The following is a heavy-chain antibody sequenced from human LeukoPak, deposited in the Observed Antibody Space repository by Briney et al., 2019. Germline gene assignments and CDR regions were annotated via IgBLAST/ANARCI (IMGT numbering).Heavy chain of an antibody. CDR2: ISSSSSYI. CDR3: ASPGYSSGGHDY. CDR1: GFAFSSYS. Sequence: GGSLRLSCAASGFAFSSYSMNWVRQAPGKGLEWVSSISSSSSYIYYADSVKGRFTISRDNAKNSLYLQMNSLRAEDTAVYYCASPGYSSGGHDYWGQGTLVTVSS. D-gene: IGHD6-25*01. J-gene: IGHJ4*02. V-gene: IGHV3-21*01.